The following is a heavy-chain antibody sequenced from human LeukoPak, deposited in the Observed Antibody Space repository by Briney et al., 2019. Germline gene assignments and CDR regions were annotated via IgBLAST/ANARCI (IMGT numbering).Heavy chain of an antibody. CDR1: GYTFTSYD. D-gene: IGHD3-3*01. J-gene: IGHJ4*02. CDR3: ASGDFWSGYYKIGFFDC. V-gene: IGHV1-8*01. Sequence: ASVKVSCKASGYTFTSYDINRVRQATGQGLEWMGWMNPNSGNTGYAQKFQGRVTMTRNTSISTAYMELSSLRSEDTAVYYCASGDFWSGYYKIGFFDCWGQGTVVTVSS. CDR2: MNPNSGNT.